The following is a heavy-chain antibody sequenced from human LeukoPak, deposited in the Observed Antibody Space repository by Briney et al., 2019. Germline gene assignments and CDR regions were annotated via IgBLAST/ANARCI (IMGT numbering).Heavy chain of an antibody. CDR2: ISSSSSYI. CDR1: ARTFSSYS. D-gene: IGHD2-2*01. CDR3: ARSGVPATLVGWFDP. J-gene: IGHJ5*02. V-gene: IGHV3-21*01. Sequence: GGSLRLSCAASARTFSSYSMNWVRQAPGKGLEWVSSISSSSSYIYYADSVKGRFTISRDNANTSLYLQMNSLRAEDTAVYYCARSGVPATLVGWFDPWGQGTLVTVSS.